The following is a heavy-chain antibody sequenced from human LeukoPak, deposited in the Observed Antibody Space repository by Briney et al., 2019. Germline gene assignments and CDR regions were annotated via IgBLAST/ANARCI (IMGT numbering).Heavy chain of an antibody. CDR2: ITYSGGST. D-gene: IGHD1-26*01. Sequence: GGSLRLSPAASRFTFSSSAMSWVRQAPGKGLEWGLGITYSGGSTYYADSVKGRFTISRDNSKNTLYLQMNSLRAEDTAAYYCAKGGSGNFPFDYWGQGTLVTVSS. CDR1: RFTFSSSA. V-gene: IGHV3-23*01. CDR3: AKGGSGNFPFDY. J-gene: IGHJ4*02.